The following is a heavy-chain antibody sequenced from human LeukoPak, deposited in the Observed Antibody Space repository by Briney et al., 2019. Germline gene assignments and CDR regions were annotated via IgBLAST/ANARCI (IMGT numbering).Heavy chain of an antibody. D-gene: IGHD3-10*01. CDR2: IDFTSGNT. V-gene: IGHV1-46*01. CDR1: GHIFTNKF. Sequence: GASVKVSCKASGHIFTNKFLHWVRLAPGQVPEWMTLIDFTSGNTTYATKFQGRINVTRDTSTSTVYMELTSLKSEDTAIYFCAQSSGKLRWFDSWGPGTPVIVSS. CDR3: AQSSGKLRWFDS. J-gene: IGHJ5*01.